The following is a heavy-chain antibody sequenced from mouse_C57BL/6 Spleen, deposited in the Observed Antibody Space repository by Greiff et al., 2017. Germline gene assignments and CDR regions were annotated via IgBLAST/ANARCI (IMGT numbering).Heavy chain of an antibody. CDR2: INPSTGGT. CDR3: AREGYYAMDY. J-gene: IGHJ4*01. CDR1: GYSFTGYY. Sequence: VQLKESGPELVKPGASVKISCKASGYSFTGYYMNWVKQSPEKSLEWIGEINPSTGGTTYNQKFKAKATLTVDKSSSTAYMQLKSLTSEDSAVYYCAREGYYAMDYWGQGTSVTVSS. V-gene: IGHV1-42*01.